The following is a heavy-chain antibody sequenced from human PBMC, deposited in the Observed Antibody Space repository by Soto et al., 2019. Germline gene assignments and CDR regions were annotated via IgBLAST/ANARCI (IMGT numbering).Heavy chain of an antibody. CDR1: GYTFTSYG. CDR2: ISAYNGNT. D-gene: IGHD3-3*01. V-gene: IGHV1-18*04. Sequence: VASVKVSCKASGYTFTSYGISWVRQAPGQGLEWMGWISAYNGNTNYAQKLQGRVTMTTDTSTSTAYMELRSLRSDDTAVYYCARLTSTIFGVVPMYYFDYWGQGTLVTVSS. J-gene: IGHJ4*02. CDR3: ARLTSTIFGVVPMYYFDY.